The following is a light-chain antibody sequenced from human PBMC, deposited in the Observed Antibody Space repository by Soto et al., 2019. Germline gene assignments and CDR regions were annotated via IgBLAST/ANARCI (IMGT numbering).Light chain of an antibody. CDR2: AAS. J-gene: IGKJ1*01. CDR1: QGISSY. V-gene: IGKV1-8*01. Sequence: AIRMTKSPSPFSASTGDRVTITCRASQGISSYLAWYQQKPGKAPKLLIYAASTLQSGGPSRFSGSGSGTDFTLTISSLQPEDFATYYCQQSYRTPWTFGQGTKVDIK. CDR3: QQSYRTPWT.